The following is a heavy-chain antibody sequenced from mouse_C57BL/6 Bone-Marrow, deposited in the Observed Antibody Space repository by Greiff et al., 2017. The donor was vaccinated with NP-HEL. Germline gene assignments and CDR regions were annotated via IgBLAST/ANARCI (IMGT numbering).Heavy chain of an antibody. V-gene: IGHV1-4*01. Sequence: VQLQQSGAELARPGASVKMSCKASGYTFTSYTMHWVKQRPGQGLEWIGYINPSSGYTKYNQKFKDKATLTADKSSSTAYMQLSSLTSEDSAVYYCARGRDAYYFRRSSFDYWGQGTTLTVSS. CDR3: ARGRDAYYFRRSSFDY. J-gene: IGHJ2*01. CDR2: INPSSGYT. D-gene: IGHD1-1*01. CDR1: GYTFTSYT.